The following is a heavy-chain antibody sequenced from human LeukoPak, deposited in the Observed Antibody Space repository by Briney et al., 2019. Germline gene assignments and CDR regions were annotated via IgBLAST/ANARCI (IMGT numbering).Heavy chain of an antibody. J-gene: IGHJ5*02. CDR1: GDTISRDF. V-gene: IGHV4-59*01. D-gene: IGHD6-13*01. CDR3: ARGKIASSGRFDP. Sequence: SETLSLTCTVSGDTISRDFWSWIRQPPGKGLEWIGYIYYSGTTNYNPSLKSRVTISVDTSKNQFSLKLNSMTAADTAVYFCARGKIASSGRFDPWGQGTLVTVSS. CDR2: IYYSGTT.